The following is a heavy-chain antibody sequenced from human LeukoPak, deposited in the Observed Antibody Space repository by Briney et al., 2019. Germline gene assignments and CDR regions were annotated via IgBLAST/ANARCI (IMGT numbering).Heavy chain of an antibody. CDR1: GYTFRGYY. CDR3: ARAGEYGGNSDGDAYYYYYMDV. D-gene: IGHD4-23*01. V-gene: IGHV1-69*05. Sequence: SVKVSCKTSGYTFRGYYIHWVRQAPGQGLEWMGGIIPIFGTANYAQKFQGGVTITTDESTSTAYMELSSLRSEDTAVYYCARAGEYGGNSDGDAYYYYYMDVWGKGTTVTVSS. CDR2: IIPIFGTA. J-gene: IGHJ6*03.